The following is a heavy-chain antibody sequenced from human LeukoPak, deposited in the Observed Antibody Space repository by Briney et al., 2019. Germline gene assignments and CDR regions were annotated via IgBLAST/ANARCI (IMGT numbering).Heavy chain of an antibody. D-gene: IGHD3-22*01. J-gene: IGHJ4*02. Sequence: GRSLRLSCAASGFTFSSYSMNWVRQAPGKGLEWVSSISSSSSYIYYADSVKGRFTISRDNSKNTLYLQMNSLRAEDTAVYYCAKDTTTMIAYFDYWGQGTLVTVSS. V-gene: IGHV3-21*04. CDR1: GFTFSSYS. CDR2: ISSSSSYI. CDR3: AKDTTTMIAYFDY.